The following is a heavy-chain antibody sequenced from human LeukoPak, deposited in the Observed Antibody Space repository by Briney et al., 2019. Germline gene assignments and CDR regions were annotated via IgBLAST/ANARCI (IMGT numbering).Heavy chain of an antibody. CDR1: GGSFSGYY. Sequence: SETLSLTCAVYGGSFSGYYWSWIRQPPGKGLEWIGSIYYSGSTYYNPSLKSRVTISVDTSKNQFSLKLSSVTAADTAVYYCARGWLQSSFDYWGQGTLVTVSS. D-gene: IGHD5-24*01. CDR2: IYYSGST. V-gene: IGHV4-34*01. J-gene: IGHJ4*02. CDR3: ARGWLQSSFDY.